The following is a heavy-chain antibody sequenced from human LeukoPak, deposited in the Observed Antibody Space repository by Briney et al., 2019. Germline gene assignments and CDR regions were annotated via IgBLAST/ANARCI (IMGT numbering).Heavy chain of an antibody. J-gene: IGHJ4*02. CDR1: GGSFSGYY. CDR2: INHSGST. V-gene: IGHV4-34*01. Sequence: SETLSLTCAVYGGSFSGYYWSWIRQPPGKGLEWIGEINHSGSTNYNPSLKSRVTISVDTSKNQFSLKLSSVTAADTAVYYCARLVGHSSGFDYWGQGTLVTVSS. CDR3: ARLVGHSSGFDY. D-gene: IGHD6-19*01.